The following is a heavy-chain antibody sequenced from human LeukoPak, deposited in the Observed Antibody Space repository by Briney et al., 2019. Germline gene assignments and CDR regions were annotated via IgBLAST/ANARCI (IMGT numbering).Heavy chain of an antibody. J-gene: IGHJ4*02. CDR1: GFTFSSYA. Sequence: GGSLRLSCAASGFTFSSYAMSWVRQAPGKGLEWVSAISGSGGSTYYADSVKGRFTISRDNSKNTLYLQMNSLRAEDTAVYYCATETDFWSGYYLGYWGQGTLVTVSS. CDR2: ISGSGGST. D-gene: IGHD3-3*01. CDR3: ATETDFWSGYYLGY. V-gene: IGHV3-23*01.